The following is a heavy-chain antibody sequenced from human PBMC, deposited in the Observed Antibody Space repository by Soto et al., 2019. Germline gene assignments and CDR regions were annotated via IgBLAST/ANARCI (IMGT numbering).Heavy chain of an antibody. D-gene: IGHD3-22*01. V-gene: IGHV4-4*07. J-gene: IGHJ5*02. CDR2: IYTSGST. Sequence: SETLSLTCTVSGGSISSYYWTWIRQPSGKGLEWIGRIYTSGSTNYNPSLKSRVTISVDTSKNQFSLKLSSVTAADTAVYYCARDRYYYDSSGYYSNWFDPWGQGTLVTVSS. CDR3: ARDRYYYDSSGYYSNWFDP. CDR1: GGSISSYY.